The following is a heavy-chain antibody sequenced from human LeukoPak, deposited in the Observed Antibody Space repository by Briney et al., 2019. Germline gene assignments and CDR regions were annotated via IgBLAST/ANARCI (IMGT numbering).Heavy chain of an antibody. CDR1: GFTVSSNY. CDR2: IKYDGSEK. CDR3: ARGIDGYYDY. V-gene: IGHV3-7*01. Sequence: TGGSLRLSCAASGFTVSSNYMSWVRQAPGKGLEWVANIKYDGSEKYYVDSVKGRFTISRDNAKNSLYLQMSSLRSEDTAVYYCARGIDGYYDYWGQGTLVTVSS. D-gene: IGHD3-22*01. J-gene: IGHJ4*02.